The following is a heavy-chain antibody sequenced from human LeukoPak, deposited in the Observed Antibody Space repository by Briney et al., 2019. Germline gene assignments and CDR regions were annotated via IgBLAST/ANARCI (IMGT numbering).Heavy chain of an antibody. CDR2: ISGSGGSA. J-gene: IGHJ4*02. D-gene: IGHD1-26*01. Sequence: PGGSLRLSCAASGFTFSSYAMSWVRQAPGKGLEWVSAISGSGGSAYYADSVKGRFTISRDNSKNTLYLQMNSLRAEDTAVYYCAKSPRSSGSYNDYWGQGTLVTVSS. CDR1: GFTFSSYA. V-gene: IGHV3-23*01. CDR3: AKSPRSSGSYNDY.